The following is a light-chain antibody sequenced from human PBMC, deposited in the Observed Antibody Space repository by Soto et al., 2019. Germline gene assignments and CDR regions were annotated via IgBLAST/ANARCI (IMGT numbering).Light chain of an antibody. CDR2: DVN. CDR3: SSYTSSNTLV. CDR1: SSDVGGHNY. J-gene: IGLJ2*01. V-gene: IGLV2-14*01. Sequence: QSVLTQPASVSGSPGQSITISCIGTSSDVGGHNYVSWYQQHPGKAPKLMIYDVNNRASGVSHRFSGSKSGNTASLTISGLQADDEAEYHCSSYTSSNTLVFGGGTQLTVL.